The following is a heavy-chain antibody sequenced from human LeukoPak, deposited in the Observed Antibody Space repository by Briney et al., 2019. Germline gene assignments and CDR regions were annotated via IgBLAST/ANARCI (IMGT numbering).Heavy chain of an antibody. V-gene: IGHV3-23*01. CDR1: GFTFSSYA. Sequence: PRGSLRLSCAASGFTFSSYAMSWVRQAPGKGLEWVSAISGSGGSAYYADSVKGRFTISRDNSKNTLYLQMNSLRAEDTAVYYCAKDRRLAVAGTFDPWGQGTLVTVSS. J-gene: IGHJ5*02. D-gene: IGHD6-19*01. CDR2: ISGSGGSA. CDR3: AKDRRLAVAGTFDP.